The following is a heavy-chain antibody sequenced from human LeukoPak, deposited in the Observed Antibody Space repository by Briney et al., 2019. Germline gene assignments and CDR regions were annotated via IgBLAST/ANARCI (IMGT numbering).Heavy chain of an antibody. CDR1: GFTLSTYG. CDR3: GRDPNGDYVGAFEF. J-gene: IGHJ3*01. V-gene: IGHV3-23*01. D-gene: IGHD4-17*01. CDR2: IRGSGDYT. Sequence: GGSLRLSCEASGFTLSTYGMTWVRQAPGKGLEWVSSIRGSGDYTDYADSVRGRFTISRDNSKNTLHLHMNSLSAEDTAVYFCGRDPNGDYVGAFEFWGQGTLVTVSS.